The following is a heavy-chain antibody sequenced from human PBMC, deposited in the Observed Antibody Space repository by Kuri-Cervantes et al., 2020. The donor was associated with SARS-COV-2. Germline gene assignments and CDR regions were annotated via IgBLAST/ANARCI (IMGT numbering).Heavy chain of an antibody. V-gene: IGHV1-18*01. D-gene: IGHD2-2*01. CDR1: GGTFSSYA. CDR2: ISAYNGNT. J-gene: IGHJ3*02. CDR3: ARDGSDIVVVPAANDAFDI. Sequence: ASVKVSCKASGGTFSSYAISWVRQAPGQGLEWMGWISAYNGNTNYAQKLQGRVTMTTDTSTSTAYMELRSLRPDDTAVYYCARDGSDIVVVPAANDAFDIWGQGTMVTVSS.